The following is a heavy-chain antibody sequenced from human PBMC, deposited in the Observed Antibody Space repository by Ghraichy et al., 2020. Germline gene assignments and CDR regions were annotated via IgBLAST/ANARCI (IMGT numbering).Heavy chain of an antibody. CDR2: INHSGST. V-gene: IGHV4-34*01. CDR1: GGSFSGYY. J-gene: IGHJ4*02. CDR3: ARMAVAATVYYFDY. Sequence: SETLSLTCAVYGGSFSGYYWSWIRQPPGKGLEWIGEINHSGSTNYNPSLKSRVTISVDTSKNQFSLKLSSVTAADTAVYYCARMAVAATVYYFDYWGQGTLVTVSS. D-gene: IGHD2-15*01.